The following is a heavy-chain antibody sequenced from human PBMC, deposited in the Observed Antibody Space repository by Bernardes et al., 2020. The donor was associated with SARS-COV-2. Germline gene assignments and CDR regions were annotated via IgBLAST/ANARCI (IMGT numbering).Heavy chain of an antibody. Sequence: SETLSLTCTVSGGSISNNNYYWGWIRQPPGETLEWIGNIYHSGRTSYNPSLKSRVAISINTSKNQFSLRLSSVTAADTAVYYCADLTAFDFWSGHGGVFDYWGKGALVTVSS. CDR2: IYHSGRT. V-gene: IGHV4-39*01. J-gene: IGHJ4*02. D-gene: IGHD3-3*01. CDR3: ADLTAFDFWSGHGGVFDY. CDR1: GGSISNNNYY.